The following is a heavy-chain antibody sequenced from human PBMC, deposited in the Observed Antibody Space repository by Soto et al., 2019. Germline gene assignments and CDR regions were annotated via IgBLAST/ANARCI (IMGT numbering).Heavy chain of an antibody. J-gene: IGHJ5*02. V-gene: IGHV6-1*01. Sequence: SETLSLTCAISWDSVARHSAGWNWIRQSQSSGLEWVGRTYYRSKWYNDYAVSLKSRITINPDTSKNQFSLQMNSVTPEDTAVYYCARDGGYYDVLTGYLSPSWFDPWGQGTLVTVSS. D-gene: IGHD3-9*01. CDR1: WDSVARHSAG. CDR3: ARDGGYYDVLTGYLSPSWFDP. CDR2: TYYRSKWYN.